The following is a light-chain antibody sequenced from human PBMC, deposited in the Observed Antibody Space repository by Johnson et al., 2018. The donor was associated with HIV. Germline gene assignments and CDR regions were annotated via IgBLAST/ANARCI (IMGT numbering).Light chain of an antibody. CDR3: GTLDSSLSAMG. CDR1: SSNIGNNY. Sequence: QSVLTQPPSVSAAPGQKVTISCSGSSSNIGNNYVSWYQQLPGTPPKLLIYVNNKQPSGIPDRFSGSKSGTSATLGITGLQTGDEADYYCGTLDSSLSAMGLGTGTKVTVL. J-gene: IGLJ1*01. CDR2: VNN. V-gene: IGLV1-51*01.